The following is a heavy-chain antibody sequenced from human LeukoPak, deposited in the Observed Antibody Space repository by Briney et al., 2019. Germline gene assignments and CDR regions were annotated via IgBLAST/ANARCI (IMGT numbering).Heavy chain of an antibody. CDR1: GFTFSSYA. CDR2: ISYDGSNK. J-gene: IGHJ4*02. CDR3: AKDKLDLYYFDY. D-gene: IGHD1-1*01. Sequence: GGSLRLSCAASGFTFSSYAMSWVRQAPGKGLEWVAFISYDGSNKYYADSLKGRFTISRDNSKNTLYLQMNSLRAEDTAVYYCAKDKLDLYYFDYWGQGTLVTVSS. V-gene: IGHV3-30*18.